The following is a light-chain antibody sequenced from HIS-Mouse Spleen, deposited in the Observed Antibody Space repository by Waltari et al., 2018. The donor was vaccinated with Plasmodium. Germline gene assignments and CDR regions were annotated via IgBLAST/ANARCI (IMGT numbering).Light chain of an antibody. CDR1: SLHTKI. V-gene: IGLV3-10*01. CDR2: EDS. CDR3: YSTDSSGNHRV. Sequence: SYELTQPPSVSVSPGKTARITCSGQSLHTKINYWYQQKSGQAPVLVIYEDSKRPAGIPERFSGSSSGTMATLTISGAQVEDEADYYCYSTDSSGNHRVFGGGTKLTVL. J-gene: IGLJ3*02.